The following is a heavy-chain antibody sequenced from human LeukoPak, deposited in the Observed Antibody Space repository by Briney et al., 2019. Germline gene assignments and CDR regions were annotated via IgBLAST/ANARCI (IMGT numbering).Heavy chain of an antibody. Sequence: SVKVTCKASGGTFSSYAISWVRQAPGQGLEWMGRIIPILGIANYAQKFQGRVTITADKSTSTAYMELSSLRSEDTAVYYCARGITYYYDSSGYYHDESPYVFDYWGQGTLVTVSS. D-gene: IGHD3-22*01. CDR1: GGTFSSYA. CDR2: IIPILGIA. J-gene: IGHJ4*02. V-gene: IGHV1-69*04. CDR3: ARGITYYYDSSGYYHDESPYVFDY.